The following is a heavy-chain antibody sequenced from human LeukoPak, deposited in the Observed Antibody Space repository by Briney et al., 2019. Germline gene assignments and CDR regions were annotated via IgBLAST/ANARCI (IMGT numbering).Heavy chain of an antibody. J-gene: IGHJ4*02. Sequence: PGRSLRLSCAASGFTFSSYAMHWVRQAPGKGLEWVAVISYDGSNKYYADSVKGRFTISRDNSKNTLYLQMNSLRAEDTAVCYCARAYCSSTSCFKFDYWGQGTLVTVSS. CDR2: ISYDGSNK. V-gene: IGHV3-30*04. CDR1: GFTFSSYA. CDR3: ARAYCSSTSCFKFDY. D-gene: IGHD2-2*01.